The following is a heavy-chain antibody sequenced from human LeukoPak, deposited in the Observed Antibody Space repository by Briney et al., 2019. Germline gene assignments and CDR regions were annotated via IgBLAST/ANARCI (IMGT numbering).Heavy chain of an antibody. V-gene: IGHV1-2*02. CDR2: INPNSGGT. CDR1: GYTFTGYY. CDR3: ARDLKMGYSSGRHSWGTGSSNDY. Sequence: ASVKVSCKASGYTFTGYYMHWVRQAPGQGLEWMGWINPNSGGTNYAQKLQGRVTMTTDTSTSTAYMELRSLRSDDTAVYYCARDLKMGYSSGRHSWGTGSSNDYWAREPWSPSPQ. J-gene: IGHJ4*02. D-gene: IGHD6-19*01.